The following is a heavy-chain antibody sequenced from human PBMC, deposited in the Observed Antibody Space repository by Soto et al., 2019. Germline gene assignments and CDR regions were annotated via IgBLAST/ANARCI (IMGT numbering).Heavy chain of an antibody. J-gene: IGHJ6*02. D-gene: IGHD6-19*01. CDR2: ISAYNGNT. V-gene: IGHV1-18*01. CDR3: ARGEQWRPLGGYYYGMDV. Sequence: QVPLVQSGAEVKKPGASVKVSCKASGYTFTSYGISWVRQAPGQGLEWMGWISAYNGNTNYAQKLQGRVTMTTDTAPSTAYMELRSLRSDDTAVYYCARGEQWRPLGGYYYGMDVWGQGTTVTVSS. CDR1: GYTFTSYG.